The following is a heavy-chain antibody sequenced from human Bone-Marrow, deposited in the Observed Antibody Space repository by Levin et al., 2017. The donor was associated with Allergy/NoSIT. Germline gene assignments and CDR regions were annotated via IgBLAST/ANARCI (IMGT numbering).Heavy chain of an antibody. Sequence: PGGSLRLSCAASGFTFSSYGMHWVRQAPGKGLEWVAVIWYDGSNKYYADSVKGRFTISRDNSKNTLYLQMNSLRAEDTAVYYCARESRYCSSTSCYDVVHYDYYMDVWGKGTTVTVSS. D-gene: IGHD2-2*01. CDR2: IWYDGSNK. CDR1: GFTFSSYG. J-gene: IGHJ6*03. CDR3: ARESRYCSSTSCYDVVHYDYYMDV. V-gene: IGHV3-33*01.